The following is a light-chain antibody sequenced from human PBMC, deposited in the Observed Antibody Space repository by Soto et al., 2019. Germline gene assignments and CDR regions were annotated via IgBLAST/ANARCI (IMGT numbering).Light chain of an antibody. V-gene: IGLV2-8*01. CDR1: SSDVGGYNY. Sequence: QSVLTQPPSASGSPRQSVTISCTGTSSDVGGYNYVSWYQQHPGKVPKLLIYEVTRRPSGVPDRFSGSKSGNPASLTVSALQAEDEAHYYCSSYAGNNVVIFGGGTKLTVL. CDR3: SSYAGNNVVI. J-gene: IGLJ2*01. CDR2: EVT.